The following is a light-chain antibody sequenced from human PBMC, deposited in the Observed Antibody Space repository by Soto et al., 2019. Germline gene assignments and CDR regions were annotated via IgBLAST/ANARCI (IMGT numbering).Light chain of an antibody. J-gene: IGKJ1*01. CDR1: QSISSS. CDR2: AAS. CDR3: QQSYSFPRT. V-gene: IGKV1-39*01. Sequence: DIQMTHSPSSLSAPVGDRVTITCRASQSISSSLNWYQQKPGKVPKLLIYAASSLHSGVPSRFSGSGSGTDFTLTISSLQPEDFATYYCQQSYSFPRTFGQGTKVDIK.